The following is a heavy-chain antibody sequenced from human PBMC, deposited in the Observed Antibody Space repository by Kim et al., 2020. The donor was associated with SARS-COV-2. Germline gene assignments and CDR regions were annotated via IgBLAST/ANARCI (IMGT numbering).Heavy chain of an antibody. D-gene: IGHD3-3*01. J-gene: IGHJ4*02. CDR3: ARGATIFGEVTPYYFDY. V-gene: IGHV4-34*01. Sequence: LKSRVTISVDTSKNQFSLKLSSVTAADTAVYYCARGATIFGEVTPYYFDYWGQGTLVTVSS.